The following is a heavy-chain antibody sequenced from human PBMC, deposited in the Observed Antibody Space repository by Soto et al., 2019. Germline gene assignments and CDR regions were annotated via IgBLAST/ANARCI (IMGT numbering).Heavy chain of an antibody. V-gene: IGHV3-21*01. J-gene: IGHJ6*02. CDR1: GFTLSSYS. CDR2: ISSSSSYI. Sequence: PGGSLRRSCAASGFTLSSYSMNWVRQAPGKGLEWVSSISSSSSYIYYADSVKGRFTISRDNAKNSLYLQMNSLRAEDTAVYSCARDSVVPAVPQRAYYYYYGMDVWGQGTTVTVSS. D-gene: IGHD2-2*01. CDR3: ARDSVVPAVPQRAYYYYYGMDV.